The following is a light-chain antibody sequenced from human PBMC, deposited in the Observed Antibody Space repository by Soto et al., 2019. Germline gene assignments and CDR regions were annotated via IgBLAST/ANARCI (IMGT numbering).Light chain of an antibody. V-gene: IGLV4-69*01. Sequence: QPVLTQSPSASASLGASVKLTCTLSSGHSSYAIAWHQQQPEKGPRFLMKLNSDGSHSKGDGIPDRFSGSSSRAERYLTISSLQSEDEADYYCQTWGTGLGVFGGGTKLTVL. J-gene: IGLJ3*02. CDR2: LNSDGSH. CDR1: SGHSSYA. CDR3: QTWGTGLGV.